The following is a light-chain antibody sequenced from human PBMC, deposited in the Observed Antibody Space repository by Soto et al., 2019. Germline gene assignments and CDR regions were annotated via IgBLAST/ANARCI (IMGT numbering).Light chain of an antibody. CDR2: TAS. CDR1: QGINNN. V-gene: IGKV1-9*01. J-gene: IGKJ4*01. Sequence: DIQLTQSPSFLSASVGDRVTITCRASQGINNNLACYQQKPGKAPNLLIYTASTLQSGVPARFSGSASGTDFTLTIGSLQHEDFATYYCQHRNGYPLTFGAGNTVEIQ. CDR3: QHRNGYPLT.